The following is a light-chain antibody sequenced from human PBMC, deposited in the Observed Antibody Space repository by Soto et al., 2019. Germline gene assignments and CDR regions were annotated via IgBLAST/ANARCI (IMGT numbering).Light chain of an antibody. CDR2: KAS. V-gene: IGKV1-5*03. CDR3: QQDNSYSWT. J-gene: IGKJ1*01. CDR1: QSISSW. Sequence: DIQMTQSPSTLSASVGDRVTITCRASQSISSWLAWYQQKPGKAPKLLIYKASSLESGVPSRFSGSGSGTEFTLTISSLQPDDFATYYCQQDNSYSWTFGQGTEVEIK.